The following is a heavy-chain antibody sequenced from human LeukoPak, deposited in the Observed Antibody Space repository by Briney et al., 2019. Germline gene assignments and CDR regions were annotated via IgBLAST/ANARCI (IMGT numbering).Heavy chain of an antibody. D-gene: IGHD2-15*01. V-gene: IGHV3-11*01. CDR3: AKGSLAFPTTPLDF. CDR2: ISSRGTTI. J-gene: IGHJ4*02. Sequence: GGSLRLSCTASGFPFGDSFMTWVRQAPGKGLEWISYISSRGTTIYYADSVKGRFTISRDNAKNTVYLQMNRLRVEDTGVFYCAKGSLAFPTTPLDFWGPETVVLVSS. CDR1: GFPFGDSF.